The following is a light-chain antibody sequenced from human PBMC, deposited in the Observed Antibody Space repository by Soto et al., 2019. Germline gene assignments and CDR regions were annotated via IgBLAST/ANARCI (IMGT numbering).Light chain of an antibody. CDR3: CSYAGSSTYV. CDR1: TSDVGDYEH. CDR2: EGS. V-gene: IGLV2-23*01. J-gene: IGLJ1*01. Sequence: QSALTQPPSVSGSPGQSVTISCTIATSDVGDYEHVSWYQLAPGTTPKLMIYEGSKRPSGVSNRFSGSKSGNTASLTISILQAEDEADYYCCSYAGSSTYVFGTGTKVTVL.